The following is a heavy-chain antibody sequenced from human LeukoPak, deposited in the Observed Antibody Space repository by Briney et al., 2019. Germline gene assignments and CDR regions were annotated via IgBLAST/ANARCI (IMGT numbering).Heavy chain of an antibody. CDR1: GYTFTSYG. CDR2: ISAYNGNT. J-gene: IGHJ6*02. D-gene: IGHD1-26*01. CDR3: ARVGGSYYPWEDYYYGMDV. V-gene: IGHV1-18*01. Sequence: ASVKVSFKASGYTFTSYGISWVRQAPGQGLEWMGWISAYNGNTNYAQKLQGRVTMTTDTSTSTAYMELRSLRSDDTAVYYCARVGGSYYPWEDYYYGMDVWGQGTTVTVSS.